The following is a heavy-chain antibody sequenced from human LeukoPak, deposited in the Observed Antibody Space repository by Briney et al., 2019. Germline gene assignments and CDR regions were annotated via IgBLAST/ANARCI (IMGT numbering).Heavy chain of an antibody. J-gene: IGHJ4*02. D-gene: IGHD2-2*01. CDR2: VYSGGST. CDR1: GFTASNNY. Sequence: GGPLRLSCAASGFTASNNYMSWIRQAPGKGLEWVSIVYSGGSTFYADSVKGRFTISRDNSKNTLTLQMNSLRAEDTAVYYCARHYPRDIVAVDWGQGTLVTVSS. V-gene: IGHV3-66*04. CDR3: ARHYPRDIVAVD.